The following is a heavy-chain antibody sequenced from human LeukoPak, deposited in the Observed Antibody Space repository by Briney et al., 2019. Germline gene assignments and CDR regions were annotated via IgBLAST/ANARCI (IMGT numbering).Heavy chain of an antibody. Sequence: ASVKVSCKESGYTFTSYHLHGVRQAPGQGLEWMGIINPSGGSPNYAQKFQGRVTMTRDMSTSTVNMELSSLRSEDTAVYYCARAQGSYYHYYMDVWGKGTTVTVSS. J-gene: IGHJ6*03. CDR3: ARAQGSYYHYYMDV. CDR1: GYTFTSYH. V-gene: IGHV1-46*01. CDR2: INPSGGSP.